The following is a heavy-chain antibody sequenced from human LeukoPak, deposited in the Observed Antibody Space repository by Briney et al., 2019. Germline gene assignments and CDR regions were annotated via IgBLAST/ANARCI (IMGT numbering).Heavy chain of an antibody. CDR3: ARDKLRDIPLGNFDP. CDR2: ISGYNGNT. J-gene: IGHJ5*02. Sequence: ASVKVSCKASGYTFTSYGISWVRQAPGQGLEWMGWISGYNGNTNYAQKLQGRVTMTTDTSTSTAYMELRSLRSDDTAVYYCARDKLRDIPLGNFDPWGQGTLVTVSS. V-gene: IGHV1-18*01. CDR1: GYTFTSYG. D-gene: IGHD7-27*01.